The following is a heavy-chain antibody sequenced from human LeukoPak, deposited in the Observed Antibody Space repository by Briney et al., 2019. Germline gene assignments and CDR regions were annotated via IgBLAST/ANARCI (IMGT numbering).Heavy chain of an antibody. V-gene: IGHV4-30-2*01. D-gene: IGHD6-13*01. CDR3: ARVGASSRGERRVAAAGSFDY. CDR1: GGSISSGGYS. J-gene: IGHJ4*02. CDR2: IYHSGST. Sequence: PSQTLSLTCAVSGGSISSGGYSWSWIRQPPWKGLEWIGYIYHSGSTYYNPSLKSRVTISVDRSKNQFSLKLSSVTAADTAVYYCARVGASSRGERRVAAAGSFDYWGQGTLVTVSS.